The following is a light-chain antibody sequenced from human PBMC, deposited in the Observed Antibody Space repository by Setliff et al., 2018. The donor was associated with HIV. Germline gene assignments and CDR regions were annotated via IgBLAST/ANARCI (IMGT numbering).Light chain of an antibody. V-gene: IGLV2-14*01. CDR2: DVS. Sequence: QSALAQPASVSGSPGQSITISCTGTSSDVGGYNYVSWYQQHPGKAPKLMIHDVSNRPSGVSNRFSGSKSGNTASLTISGLQAEDEADYYCCSYADSNTFVFGTGTKVTVL. CDR3: CSYADSNTFV. CDR1: SSDVGGYNY. J-gene: IGLJ1*01.